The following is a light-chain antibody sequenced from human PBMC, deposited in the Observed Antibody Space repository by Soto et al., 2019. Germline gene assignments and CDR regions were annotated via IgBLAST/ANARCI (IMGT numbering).Light chain of an antibody. CDR3: QQYNSYPIT. V-gene: IGKV1D-16*01. Sequence: DIQMNPSPSSVSASVGDRVTMTCRASQGINSWLAWYQQKPGKAPKLLIYAASNLQSGVPSRFSGSGSGTEFTLTISSLQPDDFATYYCQQYNSYPITFGHGTRLEIK. J-gene: IGKJ5*01. CDR1: QGINSW. CDR2: AAS.